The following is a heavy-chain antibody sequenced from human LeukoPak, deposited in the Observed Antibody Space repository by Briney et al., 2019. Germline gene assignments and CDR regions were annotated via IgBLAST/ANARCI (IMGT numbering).Heavy chain of an antibody. D-gene: IGHD6-19*01. CDR2: ISYDGRNK. CDR1: GFTFSSHA. Sequence: GRSLRLSCAASGFTFSSHAMHWVRQAPGKGLEWVAVISYDGRNKYYADSVKGRFTISRDNTKNTLYLQMSRLRAEDAAVYYCAREKYSSMFFVCWGQGTLVTVSS. V-gene: IGHV3-30*04. CDR3: AREKYSSMFFVC. J-gene: IGHJ4*02.